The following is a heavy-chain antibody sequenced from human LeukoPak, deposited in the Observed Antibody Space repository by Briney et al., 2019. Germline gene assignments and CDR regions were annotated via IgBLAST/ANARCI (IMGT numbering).Heavy chain of an antibody. V-gene: IGHV3-15*01. Sequence: GGSLRLSCAASGFTFSNAWMSWVRQAPGKGLEWVGRIKSKTDGGTPDYAAPVKGRFTISRDDSKNTMYLQMNSLKTEDTAVYYCTTDRGYGDYVSAWFDPWGQGALVTVSS. D-gene: IGHD4-17*01. CDR2: IKSKTDGGTP. CDR3: TTDRGYGDYVSAWFDP. J-gene: IGHJ5*02. CDR1: GFTFSNAW.